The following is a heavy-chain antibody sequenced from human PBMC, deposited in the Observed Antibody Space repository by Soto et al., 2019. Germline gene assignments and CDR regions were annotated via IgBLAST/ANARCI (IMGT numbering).Heavy chain of an antibody. V-gene: IGHV2-26*01. CDR3: ARTKWAAGAGQFDY. D-gene: IGHD6-19*01. Sequence: QVTLKESGPVLVKPTETLTLTCTVSGFSLSDTRMGVSWIRQPPGKALEWLAHVFSNGQTYYNTSLKTRLTVSTDTTKRQVVLTMTAVDLLDTAIYFCARTKWAAGAGQFDYWGQETMVTFSS. CDR2: VFSNGQT. CDR1: GFSLSDTRMG. J-gene: IGHJ4*02.